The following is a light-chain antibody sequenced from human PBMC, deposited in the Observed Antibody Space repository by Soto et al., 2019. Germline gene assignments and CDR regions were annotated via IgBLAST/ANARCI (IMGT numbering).Light chain of an antibody. Sequence: QSVLTQPPSASGTPEQRVTLSFSGSSSNIGSNTVNWYQQLPGTAPKVFIYSNNQRPSGVPDRFSGSKSGTSASLAISGLQSEDEAEYYCAAWEGSVKGWVFGGGTQLTVL. J-gene: IGLJ3*02. V-gene: IGLV1-44*01. CDR3: AAWEGSVKGWV. CDR1: SSNIGSNT. CDR2: SNN.